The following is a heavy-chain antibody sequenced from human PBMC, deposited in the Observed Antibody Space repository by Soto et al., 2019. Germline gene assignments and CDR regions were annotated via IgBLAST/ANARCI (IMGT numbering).Heavy chain of an antibody. D-gene: IGHD6-6*01. Sequence: QVQLGQSGAEVKKPGASVKVSCKASGYTFTSYAMHWVRQAPGQRLEWMGWINAGNGNTKYSQKFQGRVTITRDTSASTAYMELGSLRSEDTAVYYCARSREWKQQLVPFDYWGQGTLVTVSS. V-gene: IGHV1-3*01. J-gene: IGHJ4*02. CDR2: INAGNGNT. CDR3: ARSREWKQQLVPFDY. CDR1: GYTFTSYA.